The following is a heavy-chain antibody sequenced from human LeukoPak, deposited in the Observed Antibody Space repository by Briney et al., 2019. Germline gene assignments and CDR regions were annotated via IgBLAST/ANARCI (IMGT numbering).Heavy chain of an antibody. CDR2: MNPNSGNT. V-gene: IGHV1-8*01. Sequence: ASVKAACKASGYTFTSYDINWVRQATGQGLERMGWMNPNSGNTGYAQKVQGRVTMTRNTSISTAYMELSSLRSEDTAVYYCAREASGIAAAGTPLGYWGQGTLVTVSS. J-gene: IGHJ4*02. CDR3: AREASGIAAAGTPLGY. CDR1: GYTFTSYD. D-gene: IGHD6-13*01.